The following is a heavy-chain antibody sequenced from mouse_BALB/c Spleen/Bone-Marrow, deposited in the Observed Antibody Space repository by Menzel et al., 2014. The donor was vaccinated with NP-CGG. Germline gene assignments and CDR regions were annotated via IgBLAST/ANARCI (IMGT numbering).Heavy chain of an antibody. CDR2: ISNGGGST. CDR1: GFTFSDYY. J-gene: IGHJ3*01. CDR3: ARHNYDETWFAY. Sequence: EVMLVESGGGLVQPGGSLNLSCATSGFTFSDYYMYRVRQTPEKRLEWVAYISNGGGSTYYPDTVKGRFTISRDNAKNTLHLQMSRLKSEDTAMYYCARHNYDETWFAYWGQGTLVTVSA. D-gene: IGHD2-4*01. V-gene: IGHV5-12*02.